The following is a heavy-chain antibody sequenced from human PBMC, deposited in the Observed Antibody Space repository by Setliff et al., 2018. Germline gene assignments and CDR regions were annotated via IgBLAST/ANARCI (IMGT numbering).Heavy chain of an antibody. J-gene: IGHJ4*02. V-gene: IGHV4-34*01. CDR3: TVYNTGSSKDHY. D-gene: IGHD2-8*02. CDR1: GGSFSTYY. Sequence: ASETLSLTCAVYGGSFSTYYWGWIRQPPGKGLEWIGSIYYSGSTYYNPSLKSRVTISVDTSKNQFSLKLSSVTAADTALYYCTVYNTGSSKDHYWGQGTPVTVSS. CDR2: IYYSGST.